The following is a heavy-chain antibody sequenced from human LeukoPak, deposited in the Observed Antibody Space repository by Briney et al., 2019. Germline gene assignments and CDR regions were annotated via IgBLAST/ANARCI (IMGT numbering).Heavy chain of an antibody. D-gene: IGHD4-23*01. V-gene: IGHV3-33*06. CDR2: IWYVGSNK. Sequence: GGSLRLSCAASGFTFSSYGMLWVRPAPGKGLEWVAVIWYVGSNKYYANSAKGRFTISRDNSKNTLYLQRNGLRAEDTAVYYCAKDRGYGGNPENDAFDIWGQGTMVTVSS. CDR3: AKDRGYGGNPENDAFDI. CDR1: GFTFSSYG. J-gene: IGHJ3*02.